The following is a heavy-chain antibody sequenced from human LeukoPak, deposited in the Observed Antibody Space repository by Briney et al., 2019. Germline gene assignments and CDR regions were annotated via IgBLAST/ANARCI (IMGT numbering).Heavy chain of an antibody. CDR1: GYTFTDYY. CDR3: ARYKGGSNNLDY. J-gene: IGHJ4*02. Sequence: ASVKVSCRASGYTFTDYYIFWVRQAPGQGLEWMGWINCNNGGTQYAEKFQGRVTMTRDTSITTAYMELSSLRSDDTAIYYCARYKGGSNNLDYWGQGILVTVSS. V-gene: IGHV1-2*02. D-gene: IGHD1-26*01. CDR2: INCNNGGT.